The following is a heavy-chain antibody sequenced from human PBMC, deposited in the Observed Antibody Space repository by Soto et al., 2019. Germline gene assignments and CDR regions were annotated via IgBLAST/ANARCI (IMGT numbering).Heavy chain of an antibody. J-gene: IGHJ4*02. D-gene: IGHD2-2*02. CDR1: GFTFDDYA. CDR2: ITWNRDII. Sequence: HPGGSLRLSCAASGFTFDDYAMHWVRQAPGKGLEWVAGITWNRDIIVYADSVKGRFTISRDNAKNSLSLQMDSLRPEDTAFYYCAKGIVPATIRGEYYFDYWGQGTLVTVSS. V-gene: IGHV3-9*01. CDR3: AKGIVPATIRGEYYFDY.